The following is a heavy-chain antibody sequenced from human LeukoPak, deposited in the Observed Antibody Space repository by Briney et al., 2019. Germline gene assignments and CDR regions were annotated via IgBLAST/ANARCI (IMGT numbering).Heavy chain of an antibody. CDR2: IYYSGST. J-gene: IGHJ4*02. V-gene: IGHV4-39*07. CDR3: ARGDTAMAKAPNHYFDY. D-gene: IGHD5-18*01. Sequence: ASETLSLTCTVSGGSISSSNYYWGWIRQPPGKGLEWIGSIYYSGSTYYNPSLKSRVTISVDTSKNQFSLKLSSVTAADTAVYYCARGDTAMAKAPNHYFDYWGQGTLVTVSS. CDR1: GGSISSSNYY.